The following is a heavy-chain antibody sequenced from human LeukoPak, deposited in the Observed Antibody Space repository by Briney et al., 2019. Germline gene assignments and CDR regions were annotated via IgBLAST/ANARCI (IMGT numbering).Heavy chain of an antibody. D-gene: IGHD3-10*01. J-gene: IGHJ4*02. Sequence: ASVKVSCKASGYTFTSYGISWVRQAPGQGLEWMGWISAYNGNTNYAQKLQGRVTMTTDTSTSTAYMELRSLRSDDTAVYYCARDRRITMVRGVIVFTGTTYYFDYWGQGTLVTVSS. CDR1: GYTFTSYG. V-gene: IGHV1-18*01. CDR2: ISAYNGNT. CDR3: ARDRRITMVRGVIVFTGTTYYFDY.